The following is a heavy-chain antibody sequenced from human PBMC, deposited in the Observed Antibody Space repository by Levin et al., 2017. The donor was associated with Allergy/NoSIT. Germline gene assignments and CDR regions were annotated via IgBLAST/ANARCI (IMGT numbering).Heavy chain of an antibody. J-gene: IGHJ4*02. Sequence: TGGSLRLSCAASGFIFDDYAMHWVRQAPGKGLEWVSLVSWDGGSPYYADSVKGRFTISRDNSKNSLYLQMHTLRAEDTALYYCAKDKLSHAPSGIDYWGQGTLVTVSS. V-gene: IGHV3-43D*03. D-gene: IGHD3-10*01. CDR3: AKDKLSHAPSGIDY. CDR1: GFIFDDYA. CDR2: VSWDGGSP.